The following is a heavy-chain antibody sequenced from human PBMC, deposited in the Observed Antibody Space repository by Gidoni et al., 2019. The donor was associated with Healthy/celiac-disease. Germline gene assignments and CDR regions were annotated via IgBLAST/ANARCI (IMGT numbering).Heavy chain of an antibody. CDR1: GFSLSTSGVG. CDR2: IYWDDDK. CDR3: AHSRGVFLWFGGEEEVGAFDY. V-gene: IGHV2-5*02. D-gene: IGHD3-10*01. Sequence: QITLKESGPTLVTHTQTLTLTCTFSGFSLSTSGVGVGWIRQPPGKALEWLALIYWDDDKRYSPSLKSRLTITKDTSKNQVVLTMTTMDPVDTATYYCAHSRGVFLWFGGEEEVGAFDYWGQGTLVTVSS. J-gene: IGHJ4*02.